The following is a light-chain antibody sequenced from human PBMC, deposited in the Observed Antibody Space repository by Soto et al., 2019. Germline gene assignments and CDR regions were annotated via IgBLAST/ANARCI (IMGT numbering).Light chain of an antibody. CDR3: QQYGSSPPMYT. CDR2: GAS. Sequence: EIVLTQSPGTLSVSPGERATLSCRASQSVSSSYLAWFQQKPGQAPRLLIYGASSRATGIPDRFSGSGSGTDFNLIISRLEPEDFAVYYCQQYGSSPPMYTFGQGTKLELK. J-gene: IGKJ2*01. CDR1: QSVSSSY. V-gene: IGKV3-20*01.